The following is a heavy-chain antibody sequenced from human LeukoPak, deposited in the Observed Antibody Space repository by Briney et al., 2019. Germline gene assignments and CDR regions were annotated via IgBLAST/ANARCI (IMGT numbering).Heavy chain of an antibody. J-gene: IGHJ3*02. CDR2: ISAGDGGT. D-gene: IGHD3-10*01. Sequence: GGSLRLSCAASGFTFSSYAMSWVRQAPGKGLEWVSAISAGDGGTYYADSVKGRFTISRDNSKNTLYLQMNSLRAEDTAVYYCAKDFYGSGSYAKIDAFDIWGQGTMVTVSS. V-gene: IGHV3-23*01. CDR1: GFTFSSYA. CDR3: AKDFYGSGSYAKIDAFDI.